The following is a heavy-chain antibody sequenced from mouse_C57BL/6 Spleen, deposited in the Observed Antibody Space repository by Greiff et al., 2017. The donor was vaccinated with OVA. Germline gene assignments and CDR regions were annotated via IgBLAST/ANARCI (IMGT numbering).Heavy chain of an antibody. D-gene: IGHD1-1*01. CDR3: AREGFYYYGSSYGDYFDD. CDR1: GYTFTSYG. CDR2: IYPRSGNN. Sequence: QVQLQQSGAELARPGASVKLSCKASGYTFTSYGISWVKQRTGQGLEWIGEIYPRSGNNYYNEKLKGKATLTADKSSSTAYMELRSLTSEDSAVYFCAREGFYYYGSSYGDYFDDWGQGTTLTVSS. V-gene: IGHV1-81*01. J-gene: IGHJ2*01.